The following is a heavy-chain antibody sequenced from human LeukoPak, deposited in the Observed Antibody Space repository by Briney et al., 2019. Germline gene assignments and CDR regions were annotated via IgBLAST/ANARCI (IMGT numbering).Heavy chain of an antibody. CDR1: GGTFSSYA. V-gene: IGHV1-69*01. CDR3: ARDHPEPRARNWDYRSNWFDP. J-gene: IGHJ5*02. D-gene: IGHD1-7*01. Sequence: SVKVSCKASGGTFSSYAISWVRQAPGQGLEWMGGIIPIFGTANYAQKFQGRVTITADESTSTAYMELSSLRSEDTAVYYCARDHPEPRARNWDYRSNWFDPWGQGTLVTVSS. CDR2: IIPIFGTA.